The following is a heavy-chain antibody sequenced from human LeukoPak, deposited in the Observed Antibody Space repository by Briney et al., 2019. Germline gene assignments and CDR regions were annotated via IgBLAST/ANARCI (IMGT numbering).Heavy chain of an antibody. D-gene: IGHD1-26*01. J-gene: IGHJ4*02. V-gene: IGHV3-23*01. Sequence: GGSLRLSCAASGFTFSSYAMSWVRQAPGKGLEWVSAISGSGGSTYYADSVKGRFTISRDNSKNTLYLQMNSLRAEDTAVYYCAKDRRATVGATGFDYWGQGTLVTVSS. CDR3: AKDRRATVGATGFDY. CDR2: ISGSGGST. CDR1: GFTFSSYA.